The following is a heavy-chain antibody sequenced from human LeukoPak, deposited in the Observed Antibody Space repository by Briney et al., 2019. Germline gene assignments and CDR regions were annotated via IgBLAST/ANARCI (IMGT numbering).Heavy chain of an antibody. J-gene: IGHJ4*02. Sequence: GSLRLPCAASEFPFTNFGLHWVPPAPGKGLEWVAVLSFDGVYKFYADAVKGRFTISRDNSKNTLSLQMNSLRAEDTALYYCAKDRQQWLGLDSWGQGTLVTVSS. V-gene: IGHV3-30*18. CDR3: AKDRQQWLGLDS. CDR2: LSFDGVYK. CDR1: EFPFTNFG. D-gene: IGHD6-19*01.